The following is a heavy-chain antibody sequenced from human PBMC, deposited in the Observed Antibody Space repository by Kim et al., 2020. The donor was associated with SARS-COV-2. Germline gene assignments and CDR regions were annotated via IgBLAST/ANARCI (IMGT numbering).Heavy chain of an antibody. Sequence: SETLSLTCAVYGGSFSGYYWSWIRQPPGKGLEWIGEINHSGSTNYNPSLKSRITISVDTSKNQFSLKLSSVTAADTAVYYCARGEYSSSPRYFDYWGQGT. CDR3: ARGEYSSSPRYFDY. CDR1: GGSFSGYY. J-gene: IGHJ4*02. V-gene: IGHV4-34*01. D-gene: IGHD6-6*01. CDR2: INHSGST.